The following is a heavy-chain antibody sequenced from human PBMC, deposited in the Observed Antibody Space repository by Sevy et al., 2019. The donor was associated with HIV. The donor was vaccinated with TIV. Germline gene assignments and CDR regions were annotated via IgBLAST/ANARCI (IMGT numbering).Heavy chain of an antibody. Sequence: SETLSLTCTVSGASISSSGYYWGWIRQPPGKGLEWIASINYSGSIFYNPSLKSRVTISSDTSKNQFALKLNSVTAADTATYYCAGPTLTYNNGWSYYDSSGQGTVVTVSS. V-gene: IGHV4-39*01. J-gene: IGHJ4*02. CDR3: AGPTLTYNNGWSYYDS. D-gene: IGHD6-19*01. CDR1: GASISSSGYY. CDR2: INYSGSI.